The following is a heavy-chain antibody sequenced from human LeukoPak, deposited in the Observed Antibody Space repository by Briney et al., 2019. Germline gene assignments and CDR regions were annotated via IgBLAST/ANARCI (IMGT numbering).Heavy chain of an antibody. D-gene: IGHD4-23*01. CDR1: GFTFSDYY. CDR3: ARPNGGNAYYFDY. J-gene: IGHJ4*02. Sequence: GGSLRLSCAASGFTFSDYYMSWIRQAPGKGLEWVAVIWYDGSNKYYADSVKGRFTISRDNSKNTLYLQMNGLRAEDTAVYYCARPNGGNAYYFDYWGQGTLVTVSS. V-gene: IGHV3-33*08. CDR2: IWYDGSNK.